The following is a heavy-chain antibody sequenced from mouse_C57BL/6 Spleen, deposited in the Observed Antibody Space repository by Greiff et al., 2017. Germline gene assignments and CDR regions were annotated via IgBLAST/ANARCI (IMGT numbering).Heavy chain of an antibody. CDR2: IYPGDGDT. CDR1: GYAFSSSW. V-gene: IGHV1-82*01. CDR3: ARSGGVLITTVVAHFDY. D-gene: IGHD1-1*01. Sequence: QVQLKESGPELVKPGASVKISCKASGYAFSSSWMNWVKQRPGKGLEWIGRIYPGDGDTNYNGKFKGKATLTADKSSSTAYMQLSSLTSEDSAVYFCARSGGVLITTVVAHFDYWGQGTTLTVSS. J-gene: IGHJ2*01.